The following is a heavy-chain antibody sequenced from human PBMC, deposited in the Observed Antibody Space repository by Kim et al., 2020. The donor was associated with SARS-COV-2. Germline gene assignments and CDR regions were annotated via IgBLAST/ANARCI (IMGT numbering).Heavy chain of an antibody. CDR3: ARSPYYYYGMDV. J-gene: IGHJ6*02. V-gene: IGHV1-18*01. Sequence: NHAPKLQGRVTMTTDTSTSTAYMGLRGLRSDDTAVYYCARSPYYYYGMDVWGQGTTVTVSS.